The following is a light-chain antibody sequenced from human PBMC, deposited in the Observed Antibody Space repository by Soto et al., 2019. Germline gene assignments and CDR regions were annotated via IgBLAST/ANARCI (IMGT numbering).Light chain of an antibody. CDR2: KAS. J-gene: IGKJ1*01. Sequence: DIQMTQSPSTLSASVGDRVTITCRASQSISSWLAWYQQKPGKAPKLLIYKASSLESGVPSRFSGGRSGTEFPLTISSLQPDDFATYYCQQYNSYWTFGQGTKVDIK. CDR3: QQYNSYWT. CDR1: QSISSW. V-gene: IGKV1-5*03.